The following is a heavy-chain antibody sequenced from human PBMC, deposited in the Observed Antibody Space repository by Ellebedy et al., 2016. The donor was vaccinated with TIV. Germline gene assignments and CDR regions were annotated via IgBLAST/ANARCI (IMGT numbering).Heavy chain of an antibody. CDR1: GGTFSSYA. CDR3: AVYDSSGYGPVIFSAFDI. V-gene: IGHV1-69*13. D-gene: IGHD3-22*01. CDR2: IIPIFGTA. Sequence: SVKVSXXASGGTFSSYATSWVRQAPGQGLEWMGGIIPIFGTANYAQKFQGRVTITADESTSTAYMELSSLRSEDTAVYYCAVYDSSGYGPVIFSAFDIWGQGTMVTVSS. J-gene: IGHJ3*02.